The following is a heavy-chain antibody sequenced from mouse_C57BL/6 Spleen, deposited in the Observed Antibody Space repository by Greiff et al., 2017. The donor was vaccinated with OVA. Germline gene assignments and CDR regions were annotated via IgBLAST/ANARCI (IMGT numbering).Heavy chain of an antibody. V-gene: IGHV1-53*01. Sequence: QVQLQQPGPELVKPGASVKLSCKASGYTFTSYWMHWVTQRPGQGLEWSGNIKPRKGGTKYNEKFKSKATLTVDKSSSSSYMHLSSLTSEDSSVYYCAITSLYYAMDYWGQGTSVTVSS. J-gene: IGHJ4*01. CDR2: IKPRKGGT. CDR3: AITSLYYAMDY. CDR1: GYTFTSYW.